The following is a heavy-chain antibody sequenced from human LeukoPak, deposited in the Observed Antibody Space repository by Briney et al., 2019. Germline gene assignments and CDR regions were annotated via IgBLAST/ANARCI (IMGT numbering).Heavy chain of an antibody. CDR2: ISAYNGNT. J-gene: IGHJ4*02. CDR1: GYTLTSYG. Sequence: ASVKVSCKASGYTLTSYGISWVRQAPGQGLEWMGWISAYNGNTNYAQKLQGRVTMTTDTSTSTAYMELRSLRSDDTAVYYCAVLVGATSVFDYWGQGTLVTVSS. V-gene: IGHV1-18*01. CDR3: AVLVGATSVFDY. D-gene: IGHD1-26*01.